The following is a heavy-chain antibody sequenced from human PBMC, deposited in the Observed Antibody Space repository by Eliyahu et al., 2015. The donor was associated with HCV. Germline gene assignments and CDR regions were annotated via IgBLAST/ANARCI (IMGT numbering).Heavy chain of an antibody. V-gene: IGHV1-69*01. J-gene: IGHJ4*02. CDR2: IIPIFGTA. D-gene: IGHD3-3*01. CDR3: ARGPEEMSGGAYYYFY. CDR1: GGXFSSXA. Sequence: QVQLVQSGAEVXKPGSSVKVSCKASGGXFSSXAISWVRXAPGXGXEWMGGIIPIFGTANYAQKFQGRVTITADVSTRTAYMELRSLRSEDTAVYYCARGPEEMSGGAYYYFYWGQGTLVAVSS.